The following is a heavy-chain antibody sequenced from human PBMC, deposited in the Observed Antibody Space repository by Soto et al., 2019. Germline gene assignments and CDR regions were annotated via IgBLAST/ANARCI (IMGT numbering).Heavy chain of an antibody. Sequence: GSLRLSCAAAGCTFSSYHMHWVRPAPGKGLEWVAVISYDGSNKYYADSVKGRFTISRDNSKNTLYLQMNSLRAEDTAVYYCAKDQDDDYVFDYWGQGTLVTVSS. D-gene: IGHD4-17*01. J-gene: IGHJ4*02. CDR2: ISYDGSNK. CDR3: AKDQDDDYVFDY. V-gene: IGHV3-30*18. CDR1: GCTFSSYH.